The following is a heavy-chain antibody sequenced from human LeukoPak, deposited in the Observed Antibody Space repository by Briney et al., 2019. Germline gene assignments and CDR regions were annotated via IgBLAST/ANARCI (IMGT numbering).Heavy chain of an antibody. J-gene: IGHJ6*03. CDR1: GFTFSSYG. D-gene: IGHD3-22*01. Sequence: GGSLRLSCAASGFTFSSYGMHWVRQAPGKGLEWVAFIRYDGSNKYYADSVKGRFTISKDKFKNTLYLQMNSLRAEDTAVYYCAKDLYYYDSSGPYRPHYYYYYMDVWGKGTTVIVSS. CDR2: IRYDGSNK. V-gene: IGHV3-30*02. CDR3: AKDLYYYDSSGPYRPHYYYYYMDV.